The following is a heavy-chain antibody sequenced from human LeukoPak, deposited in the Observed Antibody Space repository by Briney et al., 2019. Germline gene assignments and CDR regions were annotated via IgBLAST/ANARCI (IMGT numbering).Heavy chain of an antibody. CDR2: IIPIFGTA. D-gene: IGHD2-15*01. CDR3: ASDCSGRYEAFDI. Sequence: SEKVSCKASGYTFITYPINWVRQAPGQGLEWMGGIIPIFGTANYAQKFQGRVTITADESTSTAYMELSSLRSEDTAVYYCASDCSGRYEAFDIWGQGTMVTVSS. V-gene: IGHV1-69*13. CDR1: GYTFITYP. J-gene: IGHJ3*02.